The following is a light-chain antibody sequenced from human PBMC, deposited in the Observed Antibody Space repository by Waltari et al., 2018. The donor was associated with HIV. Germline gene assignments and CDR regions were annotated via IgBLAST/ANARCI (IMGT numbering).Light chain of an antibody. J-gene: IGLJ2*01. CDR1: SSNIGAGYV. V-gene: IGLV1-40*01. Sequence: QSVLTQPPSVSGAPGQRVTISCTGGSSNIGAGYVVHWYQQLPGTAPKLLIYGNTNRPSGVPDRSSGYNSGTSASLAITGLQAEDESDYYCQSYDSSLSGVVFGGGTKLTVL. CDR3: QSYDSSLSGVV. CDR2: GNT.